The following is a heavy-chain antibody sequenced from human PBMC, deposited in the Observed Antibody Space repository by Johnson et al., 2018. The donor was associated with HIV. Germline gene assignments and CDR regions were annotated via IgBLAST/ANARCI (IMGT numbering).Heavy chain of an antibody. CDR3: ARDLDTAMVTCAFDI. J-gene: IGHJ3*02. CDR1: GFTFSSYG. CDR2: IRYDGSNK. Sequence: QVQLVESGGGVVQPGGSLRLSCAASGFTFSSYGMHWVRQAPGKGLEWVAFIRYDGSNKYYADSVKGRFTISRDNSKNTLYLQMNSLGAEDTAVYYCARDLDTAMVTCAFDIWGQGTMVTVSS. D-gene: IGHD5-18*01. V-gene: IGHV3-30*02.